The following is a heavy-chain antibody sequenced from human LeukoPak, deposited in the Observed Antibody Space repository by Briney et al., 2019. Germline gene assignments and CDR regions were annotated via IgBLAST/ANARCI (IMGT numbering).Heavy chain of an antibody. CDR1: GGSINSRSYY. CDR3: ARAEVGANEDYYFDY. J-gene: IGHJ4*02. D-gene: IGHD1-26*01. CDR2: IFSSGST. V-gene: IGHV4-39*01. Sequence: SETLSLTCTVSGGSINSRSYYWGWIRQPPGKGLEWLGTIFSSGSTYYNPSLKSRVTISVDTSKNQFSLNLSSVTAADTAVYYCARAEVGANEDYYFDYWGQGTLVTVSS.